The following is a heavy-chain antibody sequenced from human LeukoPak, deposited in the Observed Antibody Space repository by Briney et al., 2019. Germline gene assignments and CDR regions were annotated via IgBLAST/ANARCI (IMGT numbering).Heavy chain of an antibody. D-gene: IGHD5-24*01. CDR2: ISGSGTDI. V-gene: IGHV3-11*04. CDR3: AKGAGRDGGI. Sequence: PGGSLRLSCAASGFTFSDSYMSWIRQAPGKGLEWVSYISGSGTDISYADSVKGRITISRDNARNSLYLQMNSLRAEDTAVYYCAKGAGRDGGIWGQGTLVTASS. CDR1: GFTFSDSY. J-gene: IGHJ4*02.